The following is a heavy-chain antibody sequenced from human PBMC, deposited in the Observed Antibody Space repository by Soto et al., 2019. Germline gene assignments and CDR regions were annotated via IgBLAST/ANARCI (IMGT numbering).Heavy chain of an antibody. CDR2: ISYDGSNK. CDR3: ARMSSSISPGC. V-gene: IGHV3-30-3*01. Sequence: GGSLRLSCAASGFTFSSYAMHWVRQAPGKGLEWVAVISYDGSNKYYADSVKGRFTISRDNSKNTLYLQMNSLRAEDTAVYYCARMSSSISPGCWGQGTLVTVSS. CDR1: GFTFSSYA. D-gene: IGHD2-2*01. J-gene: IGHJ4*02.